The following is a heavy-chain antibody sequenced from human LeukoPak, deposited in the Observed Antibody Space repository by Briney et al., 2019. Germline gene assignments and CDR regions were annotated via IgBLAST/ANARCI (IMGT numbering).Heavy chain of an antibody. Sequence: PGGSLRLSCGASGFTFSSYWMHWVRQAPGKGLVWISRINSDGSTTSYADSVKGRFTISRDNAKNTLYLQMNSLRAEDTAVYYCARGNYYGQDYWGQGTRVTVSS. CDR2: INSDGSTT. V-gene: IGHV3-74*01. J-gene: IGHJ4*02. CDR3: ARGNYYGQDY. CDR1: GFTFSSYW. D-gene: IGHD3-10*01.